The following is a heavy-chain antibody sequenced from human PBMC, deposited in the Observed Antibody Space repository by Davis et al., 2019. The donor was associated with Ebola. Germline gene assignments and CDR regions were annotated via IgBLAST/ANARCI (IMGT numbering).Heavy chain of an antibody. CDR3: AKGRVLAVTTGDWFDP. Sequence: GGSLRLSCAASGFTFSSYGMHWVRQAPGKGLEWVAVISYDGSNKYYADSVKGRFTISRDNAKNSLYLQMNSLRAEDTALYYCAKGRVLAVTTGDWFDPWGQGTLVTVSS. D-gene: IGHD4-17*01. CDR1: GFTFSSYG. J-gene: IGHJ5*02. CDR2: ISYDGSNK. V-gene: IGHV3-30*18.